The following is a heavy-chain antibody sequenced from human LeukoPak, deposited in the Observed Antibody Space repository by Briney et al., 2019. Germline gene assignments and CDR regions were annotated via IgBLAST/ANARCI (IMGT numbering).Heavy chain of an antibody. D-gene: IGHD5-24*01. V-gene: IGHV3-23*01. CDR3: AKGGRRDGYND. CDR2: ISGSGGTT. CDR1: GFTFSSNG. J-gene: IGHJ4*02. Sequence: GGSLRLSCAASGFTFSSNGMSWVRQAPGKGLEWVSSISGSGGTTNYADSVKGRFTISRDNLKNTLYLQMNSLRAEDRAVYYCAKGGRRDGYNDWGQGALVTVSS.